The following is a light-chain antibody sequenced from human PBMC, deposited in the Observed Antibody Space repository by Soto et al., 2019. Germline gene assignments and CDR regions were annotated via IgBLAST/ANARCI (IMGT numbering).Light chain of an antibody. V-gene: IGKV3-11*01. CDR1: QSVSHF. CDR2: DTS. CDR3: QQRTDWPT. J-gene: IGKJ4*01. Sequence: EIVLTQSPGTPSLSPGESATLSCRASQSVSHFLAWYQQKPGQAPRVLIYDTSSRATGIPGRFSGSGSGTDFTLTIDSLEPEDSAVYYCQQRTDWPTFGGGTKVEI.